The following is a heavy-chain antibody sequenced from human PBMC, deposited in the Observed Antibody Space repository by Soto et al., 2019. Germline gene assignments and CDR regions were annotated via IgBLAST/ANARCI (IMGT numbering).Heavy chain of an antibody. J-gene: IGHJ6*03. Sequence: ASVKVSCKASGGTFSSYTISWVRQAPGQGLEWMGRIIPILGIANYAQKFQGRVTITADKSTSTAYMELSSLRSEDTAVYYCATSPYDFWRGSSHYYYYYMDVWGKGTTVNVSS. D-gene: IGHD3-3*01. CDR2: IIPILGIA. CDR3: ATSPYDFWRGSSHYYYYYMDV. CDR1: GGTFSSYT. V-gene: IGHV1-69*02.